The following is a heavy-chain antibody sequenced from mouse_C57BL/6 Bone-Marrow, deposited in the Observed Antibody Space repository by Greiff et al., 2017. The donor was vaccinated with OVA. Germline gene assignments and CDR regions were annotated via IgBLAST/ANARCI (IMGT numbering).Heavy chain of an antibody. CDR1: GYAFSSSW. CDR2: IDPSDSYT. J-gene: IGHJ3*01. V-gene: IGHV1S126*01. CDR3: ASAVFAY. Sequence: QVQLKESGPELVKPGASVKISCKASGYAFSSSWMNWVKQRPGQGLEWIGEIDPSDSYTNYNQKFKGKATLTVDTSSSTAYMQLSSLTSEDSAVYYCASAVFAYWGQGTLVTVSA.